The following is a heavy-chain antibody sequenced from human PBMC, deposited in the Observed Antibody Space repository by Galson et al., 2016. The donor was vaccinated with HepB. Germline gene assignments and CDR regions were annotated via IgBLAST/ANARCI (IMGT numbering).Heavy chain of an antibody. CDR1: GFTFSDSY. CDR3: AGSFLTGYPDY. Sequence: SLRLSCAASGFTFSDSYMNWIRQAPGKGLEWISYISSTGSYTNYADSVKGRFTISRDNAKNSLYLEMNSLRTEDTAVYFCAGSFLTGYPDYWGQGTLVTVSS. V-gene: IGHV3-11*06. J-gene: IGHJ4*02. CDR2: ISSTGSYT. D-gene: IGHD3-9*01.